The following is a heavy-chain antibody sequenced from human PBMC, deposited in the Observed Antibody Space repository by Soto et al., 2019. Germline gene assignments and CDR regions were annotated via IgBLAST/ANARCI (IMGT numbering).Heavy chain of an antibody. V-gene: IGHV4-34*12. CDR2: IFHGGST. D-gene: IGHD3-22*01. CDR1: GGCFSGYF. J-gene: IGHJ4*02. Sequence: SETLSLTCAVYGGCFSGYFWSWIRQPPGKGLEWIGEIFHGGSTNYSPSLKSRVTISVDTSKNQFSLELSSVTAADTAVYYCARPHYDSNTFYYFFDYWGQGTLVTVSS. CDR3: ARPHYDSNTFYYFFDY.